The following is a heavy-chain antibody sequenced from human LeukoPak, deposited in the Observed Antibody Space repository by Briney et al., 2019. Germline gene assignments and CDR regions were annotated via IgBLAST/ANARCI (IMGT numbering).Heavy chain of an antibody. CDR2: IYSGGST. Sequence: PGGSLRLSCAASGFTVSSNYMSWVRQAPGKGLERVSVIYSGGSTYYADSVKGRFTISRDNSKNTLYLQMNSLRAEDTAVYYCARDRVIAAAGNDAFDIWGQGTMVTVSS. D-gene: IGHD6-13*01. CDR3: ARDRVIAAAGNDAFDI. V-gene: IGHV3-53*01. CDR1: GFTVSSNY. J-gene: IGHJ3*02.